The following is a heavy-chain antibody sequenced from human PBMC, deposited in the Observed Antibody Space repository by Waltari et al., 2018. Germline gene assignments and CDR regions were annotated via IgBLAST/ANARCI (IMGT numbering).Heavy chain of an antibody. CDR3: ASGNSHAFDI. D-gene: IGHD1-7*01. Sequence: EVQLVESGGGLIQPGGSLRLSCAASGFTFSSYWMHWVRQAPGKGLVWFARINSDGSSTSNADSVKGRFTISRDNAKNTLYLQMNSLRDEGTAMYYCASGNSHAFDIWGQGTMVTVSS. CDR1: GFTFSSYW. V-gene: IGHV3-74*01. J-gene: IGHJ3*02. CDR2: INSDGSST.